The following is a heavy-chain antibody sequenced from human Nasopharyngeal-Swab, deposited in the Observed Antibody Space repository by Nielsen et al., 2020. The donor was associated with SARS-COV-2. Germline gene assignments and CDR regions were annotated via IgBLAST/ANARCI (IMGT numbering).Heavy chain of an antibody. CDR2: IYYSGST. CDR1: GGSFSGYY. Sequence: LRLSCAVYGGSFSGYYWSWIRQPPGKGLEWIGYIYYSGSTYYNPSLKSRVTISVDTSKNQFSLKLSSVTAADTAVYYCALSAMVRGVKWFDPWGQGTLVTVSS. J-gene: IGHJ5*02. D-gene: IGHD3-10*01. V-gene: IGHV4-30-4*01. CDR3: ALSAMVRGVKWFDP.